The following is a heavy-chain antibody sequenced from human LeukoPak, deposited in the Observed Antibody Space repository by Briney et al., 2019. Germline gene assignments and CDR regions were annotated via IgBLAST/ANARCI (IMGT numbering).Heavy chain of an antibody. Sequence: SVKVSCKTTEDTLRNVAFSWVRQAPGQGLEWLGGIIPMIATASYSQKFQGRVTMTRDMSTSTVYMELSSLRSEDTAVYYCARDGRSKEGNARSWWGYSNYDYYYYYMDVWGKGTTVTVSS. J-gene: IGHJ6*03. D-gene: IGHD4-11*01. CDR1: EDTLRNVA. CDR2: IIPMIATA. CDR3: ARDGRSKEGNARSWWGYSNYDYYYYYMDV. V-gene: IGHV1-69*05.